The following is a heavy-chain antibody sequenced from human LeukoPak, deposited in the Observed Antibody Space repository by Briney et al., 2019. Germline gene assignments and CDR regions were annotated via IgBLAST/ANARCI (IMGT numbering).Heavy chain of an antibody. D-gene: IGHD6-19*01. J-gene: IGHJ4*02. CDR2: IYYSGST. V-gene: IGHV4-39*01. CDR3: ASGKCNRSGWYDLGDY. CDR1: GGSISSSSYY. Sequence: SETLSLTCTVSGGSISSSSYYWGWIRQPPGKGLEWIGSIYYSGSTYYNPSLKSRVTISVDTSKNQFSLKLSSVTAADTAVYYCASGKCNRSGWYDLGDYWGQGTLVTVSS.